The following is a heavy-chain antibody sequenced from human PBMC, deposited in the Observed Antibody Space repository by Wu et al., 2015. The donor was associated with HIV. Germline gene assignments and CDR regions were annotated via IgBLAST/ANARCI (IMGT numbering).Heavy chain of an antibody. CDR2: INPQSGGI. V-gene: IGHV1-2*02. CDR1: GYIFSAYY. Sequence: LVQSGAEVKKPGASVKVSCKASGYIFSAYYMHWVRQVPGQGLEWMGWINPQSGGINSAQKFQGRVTMTRDTSVNTAYLELRSLRSDDTAVYYCASLFSSSSEGYYYYMDVWGKGTTVTVSS. CDR3: ASLFSSSSEGYYYYMDV. D-gene: IGHD6-6*01. J-gene: IGHJ6*03.